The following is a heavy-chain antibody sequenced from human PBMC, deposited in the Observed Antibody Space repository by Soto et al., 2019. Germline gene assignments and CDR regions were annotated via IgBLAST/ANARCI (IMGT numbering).Heavy chain of an antibody. CDR2: MHDSGST. V-gene: IGHV4-59*08. CDR3: ARHQYDFWSGYAPPDFDY. Sequence: SETLSLTCSVSGGSISGYYWNWVRQPPGQGLEFIAYMHDSGSTNYNPSLKSRVTISVDTSKNQFSLKLSSVTAADTAVYYCARHQYDFWSGYAPPDFDYWGQGTLVTVSS. D-gene: IGHD3-3*01. J-gene: IGHJ4*02. CDR1: GGSISGYY.